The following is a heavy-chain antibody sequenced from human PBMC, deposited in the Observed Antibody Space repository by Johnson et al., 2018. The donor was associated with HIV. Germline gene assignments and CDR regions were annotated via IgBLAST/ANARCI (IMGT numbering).Heavy chain of an antibody. Sequence: VQLVESGGGVVKPGRSLRLSCAASGFTFSSYAMHWVRQAPGKGLEWVAVISYDGTNTYYADSVRGRFTISRDNSRNTVSLQMIILRPKDTAMYYCASGVTARAPLLIWGQGTMVTVSS. V-gene: IGHV3-30*14. D-gene: IGHD6-6*01. CDR3: ASGVTARAPLLI. CDR2: ISYDGTNT. J-gene: IGHJ3*02. CDR1: GFTFSSYA.